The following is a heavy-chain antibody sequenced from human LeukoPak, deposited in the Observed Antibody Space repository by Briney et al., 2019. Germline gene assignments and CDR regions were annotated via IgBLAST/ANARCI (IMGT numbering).Heavy chain of an antibody. CDR1: GFTVSSKY. V-gene: IGHV3-53*01. CDR3: ASRHYYDSSGYYNVDY. CDR2: IYSGGST. D-gene: IGHD3-22*01. J-gene: IGHJ4*02. Sequence: GGSLRLSCAASGFTVSSKYMSWVRQAPGKGLEWVSIIYSGGSTYYPDSVRGRFTISRDNSKNTLYLQMNSLKAEATAVYYCASRHYYDSSGYYNVDYWGQGTLVTVSS.